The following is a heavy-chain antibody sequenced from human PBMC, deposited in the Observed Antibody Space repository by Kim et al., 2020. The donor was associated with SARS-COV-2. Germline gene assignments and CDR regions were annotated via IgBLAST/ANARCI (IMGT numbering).Heavy chain of an antibody. Sequence: GGSLRLSCAASGFTVSSNYMSWVRQAPGKGLEWVSVIYSGGSTYYADSVKGRFTISRHNSKNTLYLQMNSLRAEDTAVYYCARGGQNLQYYYDSSGYYYFDYWGQGTLVTVSS. CDR1: GFTVSSNY. J-gene: IGHJ4*02. D-gene: IGHD3-22*01. V-gene: IGHV3-53*04. CDR2: IYSGGST. CDR3: ARGGQNLQYYYDSSGYYYFDY.